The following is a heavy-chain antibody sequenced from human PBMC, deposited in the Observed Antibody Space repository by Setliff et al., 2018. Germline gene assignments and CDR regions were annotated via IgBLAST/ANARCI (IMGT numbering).Heavy chain of an antibody. Sequence: SETLSLTCNVSGVSISSYYWSWIRQPPGKGLESIGYIQKSGGTNYSPALRSRVTISVDTSTNQFSLKLRSVTAADTAVYYCARLSWNGLRYYGLDVWGQGTTVTVSS. J-gene: IGHJ6*02. CDR2: IQKSGGT. V-gene: IGHV4-59*01. CDR1: GVSISSYY. CDR3: ARLSWNGLRYYGLDV. D-gene: IGHD3-3*01.